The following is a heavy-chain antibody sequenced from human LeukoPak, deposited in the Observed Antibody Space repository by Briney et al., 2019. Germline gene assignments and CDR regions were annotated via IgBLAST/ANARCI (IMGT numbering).Heavy chain of an antibody. D-gene: IGHD4-11*01. CDR3: ARLRPTYDYSNYPLYYYMDV. J-gene: IGHJ6*03. Sequence: PSETLSLTCTVSGGSISSSSYYWGWIRQPPGKGLEWIGSIYYSGSTYYNPSLKSRVTISVDTSKNQFSLKLSSVTAADTAVYYCARLRPTYDYSNYPLYYYMDVWGKGTTVTVSS. V-gene: IGHV4-39*07. CDR1: GGSISSSSYY. CDR2: IYYSGST.